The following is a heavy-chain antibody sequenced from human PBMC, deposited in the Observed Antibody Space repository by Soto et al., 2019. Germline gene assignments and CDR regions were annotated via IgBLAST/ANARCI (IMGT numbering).Heavy chain of an antibody. CDR1: GGSISSGGYS. CDR2: IYHSGST. CDR3: ASRDYYYGSGGPWFDP. V-gene: IGHV4-30-2*01. D-gene: IGHD3-10*01. J-gene: IGHJ5*02. Sequence: SETLSLTCAVSGGSISSGGYSWSWIRQPPGKGLEWIGYIYHSGSTYYNPSLKSRVTISVDRSKNQFSLKLSSVTAADTAVYYCASRDYYYGSGGPWFDPWGQGTLVTVSS.